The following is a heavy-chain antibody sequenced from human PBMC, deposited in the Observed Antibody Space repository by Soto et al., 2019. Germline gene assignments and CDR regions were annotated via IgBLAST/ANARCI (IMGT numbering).Heavy chain of an antibody. CDR3: AKFRCSSTSCPYYFDY. CDR2: ISGSGGST. D-gene: IGHD2-2*01. J-gene: IGHJ4*02. Sequence: EVQLLESGGGLVQPGGSLRLSCAASGFTFSSYAMSWVRQAPGKGLEWVSAISGSGGSTYYADSVKGRFTISRDNSKNTLYLQMNSLRAEDTAVYYCAKFRCSSTSCPYYFDYWGRGTLVTVSS. V-gene: IGHV3-23*01. CDR1: GFTFSSYA.